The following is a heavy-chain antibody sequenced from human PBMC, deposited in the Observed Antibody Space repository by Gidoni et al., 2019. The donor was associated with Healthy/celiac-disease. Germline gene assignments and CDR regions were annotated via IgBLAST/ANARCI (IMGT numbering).Heavy chain of an antibody. CDR1: GYTLTELS. CDR3: ASLVSYGGNSGTFDY. CDR2: FDPEDGET. Sequence: QVQLVQSGAEVKKPGASVTVSCKVSGYTLTELSMHWVLQAPGKGLEWMGGFDPEDGETIYAQKVQGRVTMTEDTSTDTAYMELSSLRSEDTAVYYCASLVSYGGNSGTFDYWGQGTLVTVSS. V-gene: IGHV1-24*01. D-gene: IGHD4-17*01. J-gene: IGHJ4*02.